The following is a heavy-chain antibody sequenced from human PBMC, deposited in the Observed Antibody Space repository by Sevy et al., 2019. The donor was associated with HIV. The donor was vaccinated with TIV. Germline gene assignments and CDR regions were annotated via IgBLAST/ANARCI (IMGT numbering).Heavy chain of an antibody. V-gene: IGHV4-39*01. CDR1: GGSISSSSYY. Sequence: SETLSLTCTVSGGSISSSSYYWGWIRQPPGKGLVWIGSNYYSGSTYNNPSLKSRVTISVDTSKSQFSLKLSTVTAADAAVYYCSRSPLWFGETGGAFDIWGQGTMVTVSS. D-gene: IGHD3-10*01. CDR3: SRSPLWFGETGGAFDI. CDR2: NYYSGST. J-gene: IGHJ3*02.